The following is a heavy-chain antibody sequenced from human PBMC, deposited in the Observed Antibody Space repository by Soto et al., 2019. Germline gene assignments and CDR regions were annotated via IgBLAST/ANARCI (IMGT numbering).Heavy chain of an antibody. Sequence: PGGSLRLSCAASGFTFSSYAMHWVRQAPGKGLEWVAVISYDGSNKYYADSVKGRFTISRDNSKNTLYLQMNSLRAEDTAVYYCARDSTNYYDSSGQIGYWGQGTLVTVSS. CDR1: GFTFSSYA. D-gene: IGHD3-22*01. CDR3: ARDSTNYYDSSGQIGY. J-gene: IGHJ4*02. CDR2: ISYDGSNK. V-gene: IGHV3-30-3*01.